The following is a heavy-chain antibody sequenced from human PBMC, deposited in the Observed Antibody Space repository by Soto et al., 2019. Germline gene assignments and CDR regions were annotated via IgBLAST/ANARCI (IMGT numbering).Heavy chain of an antibody. D-gene: IGHD3-3*01. V-gene: IGHV4-34*01. CDR3: ARGAPFDYYYYGMDV. CDR2: INHSGST. J-gene: IGHJ6*02. CDR1: GGSFSGYY. Sequence: SETLSLTCAVYGGSFSGYYWSWIRQPPGKGLEWIGEINHSGSTNYNPSLKSRVTISVDTSKNQFSLKLSSVTAADTAVYYCARGAPFDYYYYGMDVWGQGTTVTVSS.